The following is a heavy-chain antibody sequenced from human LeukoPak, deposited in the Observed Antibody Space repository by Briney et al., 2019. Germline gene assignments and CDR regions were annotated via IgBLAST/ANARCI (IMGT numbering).Heavy chain of an antibody. CDR1: GGSFSGYY. Sequence: SETLSLTCAVYGGSFSGYYWSWIRQPPGKGLEWIGEINHSGSTNYNPSLKSRVTISVDTSKSQFSLKLSSVTAADTAVYYCARGLYYYDSSGSLYYYYYYMDVWGKGTTVTVSS. J-gene: IGHJ6*03. CDR2: INHSGST. V-gene: IGHV4-34*01. D-gene: IGHD3-22*01. CDR3: ARGLYYYDSSGSLYYYYYYMDV.